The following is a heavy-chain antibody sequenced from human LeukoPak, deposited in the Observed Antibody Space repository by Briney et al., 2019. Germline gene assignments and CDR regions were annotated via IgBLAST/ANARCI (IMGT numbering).Heavy chain of an antibody. Sequence: SETLSLTCTVSDGSISSYYWSWIRQPAGKGLEWIGRIYTSGSTNYNPSLKSRVTMSVDTSKNQFSLKLSSVTAADTAVYYCARDFLPSHYYDSSATGAFDIWGQGTMVTVSS. J-gene: IGHJ3*02. CDR2: IYTSGST. V-gene: IGHV4-4*07. CDR1: DGSISSYY. CDR3: ARDFLPSHYYDSSATGAFDI. D-gene: IGHD3-22*01.